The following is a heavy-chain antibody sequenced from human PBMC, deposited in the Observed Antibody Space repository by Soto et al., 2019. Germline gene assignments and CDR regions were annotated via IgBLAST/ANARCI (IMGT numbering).Heavy chain of an antibody. CDR2: INAGNGKT. CDR1: GYTFTNYV. V-gene: IGHV1-3*01. Sequence: QVQLVQSGAEVKKPGASVKVSCKASGYTFTNYVIHWVRQAPGQSLEWMGWINAGNGKTKYSQKFQGRITITRDTSASTVYMDLSSLRSEDTAVYYCARELQSLSGSWREYFHHWGQGTLVTLSS. CDR3: ARELQSLSGSWREYFHH. D-gene: IGHD6-13*01. J-gene: IGHJ1*01.